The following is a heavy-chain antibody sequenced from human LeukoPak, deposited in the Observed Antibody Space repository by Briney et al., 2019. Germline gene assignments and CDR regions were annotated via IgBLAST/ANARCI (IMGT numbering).Heavy chain of an antibody. D-gene: IGHD6-13*01. J-gene: IGHJ4*02. Sequence: GGSLRLSCAASGFTFSSYGMHWVRQAPGKGLEWVAVIWYDGSNKYYADSVKGRFTISRDNSKSTLYLQMNSLRAEDTAVYYCAKDVSQAAGTDYWGQGTLVTVSS. CDR1: GFTFSSYG. V-gene: IGHV3-33*06. CDR3: AKDVSQAAGTDY. CDR2: IWYDGSNK.